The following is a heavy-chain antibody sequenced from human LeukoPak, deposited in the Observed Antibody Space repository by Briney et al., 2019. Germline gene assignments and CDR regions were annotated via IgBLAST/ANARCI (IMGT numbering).Heavy chain of an antibody. CDR2: IKFDGTAT. CDR3: AKAVRMMDMAFDY. V-gene: IGHV3-7*03. Sequence: GGSLRLSCSGFGFTFRSFWMGWVRQAPGKGLEWVANIKFDGTATNYVDSVRGRFTISRDNAKNSVHLQMNTLRAEDTAVYYCAKAVRMMDMAFDYWGQGTLVTVSS. CDR1: GFTFRSFW. J-gene: IGHJ4*02. D-gene: IGHD4-11*01.